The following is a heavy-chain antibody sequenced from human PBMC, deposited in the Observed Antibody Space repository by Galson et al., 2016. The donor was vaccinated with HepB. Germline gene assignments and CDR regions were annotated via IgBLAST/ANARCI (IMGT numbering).Heavy chain of an antibody. CDR3: ARTITAAGYAMDV. Sequence: ETLSLTCTVSGGSVSSGSSCCNWIRQSPGKGLEWIGYIYYSGRTNYNPSLKSRVTMSVDTSKNQFSLNVTSVTAADTAVYYCARTITAAGYAMDVWGQGTTVTGSS. J-gene: IGHJ6*02. V-gene: IGHV4-61*01. D-gene: IGHD5-24*01. CDR1: GGSVSSGSSC. CDR2: IYYSGRT.